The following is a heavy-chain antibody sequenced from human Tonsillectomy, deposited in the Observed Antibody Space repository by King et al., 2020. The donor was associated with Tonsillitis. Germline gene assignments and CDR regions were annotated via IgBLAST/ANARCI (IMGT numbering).Heavy chain of an antibody. CDR3: ARRGVIVGATMGYYYHAMDV. J-gene: IGHJ6*02. Sequence: VQLVQSGAEVKKPGASVKVSCKASGYTFTSYDINWVRQATGQGLEWMGWMNPNSGNTGYAQKFQGRVTMTRNTSISTAYMELSSLRSEDTAVYYCARRGVIVGATMGYYYHAMDVWGQGTTVTVSS. D-gene: IGHD1-26*01. CDR1: GYTFTSYD. CDR2: MNPNSGNT. V-gene: IGHV1-8*01.